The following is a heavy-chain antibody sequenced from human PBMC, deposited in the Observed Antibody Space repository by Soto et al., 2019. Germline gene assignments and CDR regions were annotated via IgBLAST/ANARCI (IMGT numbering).Heavy chain of an antibody. CDR3: ARQGYSYGGGDFDY. V-gene: IGHV3-66*04. CDR2: IYSGGSA. CDR1: GFTVSSNY. Sequence: EVQLVESGGGLVQPGGSLRLSCAASGFTVSSNYMRWVRQAPGKGLEWVSVIYSGGSAYYADSVKGRFTIARDNSKNTLYLQMNSLRAEGTALYYCARQGYSYGGGDFDYWGQGTLVTVSS. J-gene: IGHJ4*02. D-gene: IGHD5-18*01.